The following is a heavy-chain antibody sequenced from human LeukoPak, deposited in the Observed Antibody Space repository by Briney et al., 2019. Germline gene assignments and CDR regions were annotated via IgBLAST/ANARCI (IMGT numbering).Heavy chain of an antibody. J-gene: IGHJ4*02. CDR1: GYTFTSYD. D-gene: IGHD6-19*01. Sequence: ASVTVSCKASGYTFTSYDINWVRQAPGQGLEWMGWMNPNNGNTGHAQKFQGRVTMARNTSISTAYMELSSLTSEDTAVYYCGRRVAGVDCWGQGTLVTVS. V-gene: IGHV1-8*01. CDR3: GRRVAGVDC. CDR2: MNPNNGNT.